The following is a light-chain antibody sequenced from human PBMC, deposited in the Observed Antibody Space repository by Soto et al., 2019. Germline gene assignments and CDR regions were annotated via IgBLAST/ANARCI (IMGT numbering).Light chain of an antibody. CDR2: GTS. CDR1: QSVSSTS. CDR3: QQYGSSPIT. Sequence: EIVMTQSPGTLSLSPGERATLSCRASQSVSSTSLAWHQQKPGQAPRLLIYGTSSRATGIPDRFSGSGSGTDFTLTISRLEPEDFVVYYCQQYGSSPITFGQGTRLEIK. V-gene: IGKV3-20*01. J-gene: IGKJ5*01.